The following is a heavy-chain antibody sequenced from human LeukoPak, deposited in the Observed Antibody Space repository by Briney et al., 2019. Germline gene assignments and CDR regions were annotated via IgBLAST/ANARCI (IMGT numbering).Heavy chain of an antibody. V-gene: IGHV4-34*01. J-gene: IGHJ6*03. D-gene: IGHD3-16*02. Sequence: SETLSLTCAVYGGSFSGYYWSWIRQPPGKGLEWIGEINHSGSTNYNPSLKSRVTISVDTSKNQFSLKLSSVTAADTAVYYCARANYDYVWGSYRYYYYYYMDVWGKGTTVTISS. CDR2: INHSGST. CDR3: ARANYDYVWGSYRYYYYYYMDV. CDR1: GGSFSGYY.